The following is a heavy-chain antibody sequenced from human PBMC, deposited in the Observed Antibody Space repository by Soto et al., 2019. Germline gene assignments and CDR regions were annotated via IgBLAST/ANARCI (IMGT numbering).Heavy chain of an antibody. CDR2: IPYDGSNK. Sequence: CAVAEVTIRSFAMHRVSKTPGKGLEWVAVIPYDGSNKYYADSVKGRFTISRDNSKNTLYLQMNSLRAEDTAVYYCASAMVAAILTRDYWGQGTLVTVSS. V-gene: IGHV3-30-3*01. CDR1: EVTIRSFA. J-gene: IGHJ4*02. CDR3: ASAMVAAILTRDY. D-gene: IGHD2-15*01.